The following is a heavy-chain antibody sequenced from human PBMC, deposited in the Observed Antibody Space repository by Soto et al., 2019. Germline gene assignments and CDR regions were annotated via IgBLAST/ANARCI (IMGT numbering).Heavy chain of an antibody. CDR3: AGGPRGVFWGGTADAFDI. V-gene: IGHV1-69*02. Sequence: QVQLVQSGAEVKKPGSSVKVSCKASGGTFSSYTISWVRQAPGQGLEWMGRIIPILGIANYAQKFQGRVTITADQSTSTAYRGRSSLRPEDTAGYYCAGGPRGVFWGGTADAFDIWGQGTRVTVSS. CDR1: GGTFSSYT. CDR2: IIPILGIA. J-gene: IGHJ3*02. D-gene: IGHD3-16*01.